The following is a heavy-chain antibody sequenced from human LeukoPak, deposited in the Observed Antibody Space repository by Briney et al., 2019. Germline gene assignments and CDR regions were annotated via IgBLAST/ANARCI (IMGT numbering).Heavy chain of an antibody. D-gene: IGHD6-6*01. Sequence: SETLSLTCTVSGGSISSHYWSWIRQPPGKGLEWIGYIYYSGSTNYNPPLKSRVTISVDTSKNQFSLKLSSVTAADTAAYYCARGIAARSNSGWFDPWGQGTLVTVSS. CDR2: IYYSGST. CDR1: GGSISSHY. CDR3: ARGIAARSNSGWFDP. V-gene: IGHV4-59*11. J-gene: IGHJ5*02.